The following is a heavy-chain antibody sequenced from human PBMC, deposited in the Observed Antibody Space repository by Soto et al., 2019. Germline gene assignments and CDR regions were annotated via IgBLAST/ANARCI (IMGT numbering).Heavy chain of an antibody. J-gene: IGHJ4*02. V-gene: IGHV4-34*01. CDR2: INHSGST. D-gene: IGHD7-27*01. Sequence: QVQLQQWGAGLLKPSETLSLTCAVYGGSFSGYYWSWIRHPPGKGLEWIGEINHSGSTNYNPSLKSRVAISVDPPKTQFSLKLSSVTAADTAVYYCAGGRSTGDTEEVRSFDYWGQGTLVTVSS. CDR1: GGSFSGYY. CDR3: AGGRSTGDTEEVRSFDY.